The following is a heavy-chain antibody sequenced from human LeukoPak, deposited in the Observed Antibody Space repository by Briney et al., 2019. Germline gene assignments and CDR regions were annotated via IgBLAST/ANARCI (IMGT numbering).Heavy chain of an antibody. V-gene: IGHV6-1*01. J-gene: IGHJ3*02. CDR3: AREGSLGALYI. Sequence: SQTLSLTCAISGDSVSSNSAAWNWIRQSPSSGLEWLGRTYYRSKWYYDYGESVKSRITINPDTSKNQFSLQLNSVTPEDTAVYYSAREGSLGALYIWGQGTMVTVSS. CDR2: TYYRSKWYY. D-gene: IGHD1-26*01. CDR1: GDSVSSNSAA.